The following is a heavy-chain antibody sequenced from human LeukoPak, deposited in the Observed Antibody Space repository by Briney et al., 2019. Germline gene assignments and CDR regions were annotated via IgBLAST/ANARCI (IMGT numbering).Heavy chain of an antibody. D-gene: IGHD1-26*01. CDR1: GDSITSFY. CDR2: IDTSGST. J-gene: IGHJ6*03. CDR3: ARGQWELLRYNYIDV. V-gene: IGHV4-4*07. Sequence: PETLSLTCTVSGDSITSFYWNWIRQPAGKGLGWIGRIDTSGSTNYTPSLKSRVTMSVDTSKNQFSLRLSSVTAADTAVYYCARGQWELLRYNYIDVWGKGTTVTVSS.